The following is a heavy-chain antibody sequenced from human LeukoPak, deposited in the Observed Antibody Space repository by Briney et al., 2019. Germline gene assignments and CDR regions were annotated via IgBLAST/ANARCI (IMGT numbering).Heavy chain of an antibody. D-gene: IGHD1-26*01. CDR2: ISGSGGST. Sequence: GGSLRLSCAASGFTFSSYAMSWVRQAPGKGLEWVLAISGSGGSTYHADSVKGRFTISRDNSKNTLYLQMNSLRADDTAVYYCAKDLGRYRNNFFDYWGQGNLVTVSS. CDR1: GFTFSSYA. V-gene: IGHV3-23*01. CDR3: AKDLGRYRNNFFDY. J-gene: IGHJ4*02.